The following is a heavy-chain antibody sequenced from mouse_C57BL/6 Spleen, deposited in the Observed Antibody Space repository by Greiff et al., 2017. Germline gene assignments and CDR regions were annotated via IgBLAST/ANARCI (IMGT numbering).Heavy chain of an antibody. D-gene: IGHD4-1*01. CDR2: INPNYGTT. CDR3: ARRRSNWDGAMDY. Sequence: EVQLQQPGPELVKPGASVKISCKASGYSFTDYNMNWVKQSHGQSLEWIGVINPNYGTTSYNPKFNGKYTLTVDQSSSTAYMQLNSLTSEDSADYCGARRRSNWDGAMDYWGQGTSVTVSS. V-gene: IGHV1-39*01. J-gene: IGHJ4*01. CDR1: GYSFTDYN.